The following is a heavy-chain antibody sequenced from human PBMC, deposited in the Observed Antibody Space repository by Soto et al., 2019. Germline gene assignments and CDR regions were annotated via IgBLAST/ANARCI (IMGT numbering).Heavy chain of an antibody. CDR3: AKHSGRLGIGGAWFDS. V-gene: IGHV4-39*01. D-gene: IGHD3-10*01. CDR2: VYYSGTT. CDR1: GGSIRDSNYY. Sequence: QLKLQESGPGLVRPSETLSLTCTVSGGSIRDSNYYWGWIRQSPGKGLEWIGSVYYSGTTYYKPFLQYRVTYPVDTSKNQFSLNLRFVTATDTAVYFCAKHSGRLGIGGAWFDSWGQGTRVTVSS. J-gene: IGHJ5*01.